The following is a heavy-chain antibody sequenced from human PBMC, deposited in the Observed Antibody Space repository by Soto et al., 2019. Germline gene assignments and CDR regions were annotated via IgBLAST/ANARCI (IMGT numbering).Heavy chain of an antibody. V-gene: IGHV4-39*01. J-gene: IGHJ4*02. CDR1: GGSISSSSYY. CDR2: IYYRGST. Sequence: QLQMQESGPGLVKTSETLSLTCTVSGGSISSSSYYWGWIRQPPGKGLAWIGSIYYRGSTSYTPSLKSRVTISVDTSKNQFSLKLSSVTAADTAVYYWASRGGYYSEFDFWGLGTLVTVS. CDR3: ASRGGYYSEFDF. D-gene: IGHD3-22*01.